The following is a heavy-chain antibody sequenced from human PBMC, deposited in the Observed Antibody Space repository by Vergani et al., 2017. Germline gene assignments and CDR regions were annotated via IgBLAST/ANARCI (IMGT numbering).Heavy chain of an antibody. Sequence: EVQLLESGGGSAQPGESLRLSCVASGFTFTAHGLNWVRQAPGKGLEWVSGISGQNFRTHYADSVKGRLTSSRDDSKNTVYLQINSLRAEDTAFYYXADLYGDDCFSPFWGQGTLVTVSS. CDR2: ISGQNFRT. CDR1: GFTFTAHG. D-gene: IGHD2-21*01. V-gene: IGHV3-23*01. J-gene: IGHJ4*02. CDR3: ADLYGDDCFSPF.